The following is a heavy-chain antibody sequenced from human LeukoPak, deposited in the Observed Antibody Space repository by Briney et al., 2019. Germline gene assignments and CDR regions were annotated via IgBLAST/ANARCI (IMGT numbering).Heavy chain of an antibody. Sequence: GGSLRLSCAASGFTFSHYNMNWVRQAPGKGLEWVAYISGSSTTIYYADSVKGRFTISRDNAKNSLYLQMDSLRAEDTAVYYCARDLKTYSSSSWWGQGTLVTVSS. CDR3: ARDLKTYSSSSW. J-gene: IGHJ4*02. V-gene: IGHV3-48*03. CDR1: GFTFSHYN. D-gene: IGHD6-13*01. CDR2: ISGSSTTI.